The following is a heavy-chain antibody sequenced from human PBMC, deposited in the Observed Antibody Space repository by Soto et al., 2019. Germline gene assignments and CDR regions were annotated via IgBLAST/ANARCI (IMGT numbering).Heavy chain of an antibody. V-gene: IGHV3-48*01. J-gene: IGHJ6*02. Sequence: GSLGLSYAASGFTFSSYSMNWVREAAGKGQERVSYISSRSSSIYYGDSVKGRFTISRDKSKITLYLQMSSLRAEDTAVYYCAKFARADSSAPRNGLDVWGQGTTVTVSS. D-gene: IGHD3-22*01. CDR1: GFTFSSYS. CDR2: ISSRSSSI. CDR3: AKFARADSSAPRNGLDV.